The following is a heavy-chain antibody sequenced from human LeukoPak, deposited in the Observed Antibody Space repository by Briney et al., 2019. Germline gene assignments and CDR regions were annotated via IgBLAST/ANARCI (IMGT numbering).Heavy chain of an antibody. D-gene: IGHD2-2*01. CDR3: VKDLGYCSSTSCPWAFDI. J-gene: IGHJ3*02. CDR1: GFTFSSYA. CDR2: ISGSGGST. V-gene: IGHV3-23*01. Sequence: PGGSLRLSCAASGFTFSSYAMSWVRQAPGKGLEWVSAISGSGGSTYYADSVKGRFTISRDNSKNTLYLQMNSLRAEDTAVYYCVKDLGYCSSTSCPWAFDIWGQGTMVTVSS.